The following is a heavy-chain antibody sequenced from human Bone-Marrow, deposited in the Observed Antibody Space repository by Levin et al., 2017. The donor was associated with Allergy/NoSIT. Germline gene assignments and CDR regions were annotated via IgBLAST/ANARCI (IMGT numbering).Heavy chain of an antibody. J-gene: IGHJ4*02. CDR2: SSYHGRTT. CDR1: GFDISTYA. Sequence: LSLTCAASGFDISTYALHWVRQAPGKGLEWVAASSYHGRTTFYGDSVTGRFDISRDNSKNILFLQMSSLRAEDTAVYYCARDGGGHSFAYYFDLWGQGTQVTVSS. D-gene: IGHD3-16*01. CDR3: ARDGGGHSFAYYFDL. V-gene: IGHV3-30*09.